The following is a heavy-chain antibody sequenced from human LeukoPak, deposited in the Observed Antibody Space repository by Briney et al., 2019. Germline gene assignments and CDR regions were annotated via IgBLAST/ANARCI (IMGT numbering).Heavy chain of an antibody. Sequence: GGSLRLSCAASGFTFSTYWMSWVRQTPGKGLDWVANINQDGSEKYYVDSVKGRFTISRDNAKNSLYLQMNSLRADDTAVYYCARDPSSRQNWFDPWGQGTLVTVSS. J-gene: IGHJ5*02. CDR3: ARDPSSRQNWFDP. D-gene: IGHD6-13*01. V-gene: IGHV3-7*01. CDR2: INQDGSEK. CDR1: GFTFSTYW.